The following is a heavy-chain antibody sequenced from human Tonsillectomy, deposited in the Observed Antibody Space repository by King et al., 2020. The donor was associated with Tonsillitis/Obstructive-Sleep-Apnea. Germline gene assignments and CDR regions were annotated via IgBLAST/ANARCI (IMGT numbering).Heavy chain of an antibody. CDR1: GGSISSYY. J-gene: IGHJ5*02. V-gene: IGHV4-59*01. CDR3: ARADSNYVGWFDP. Sequence: QLQESGPGLVKPSETLSLTCTVSGGSISSYYWSWIRQPPGKGLEWIGYIYYSGSTNYNPSLKSRVTISVDTSKNLFSLKLSSVTAADTAVYYCARADSNYVGWFDPWGQGTLVTVSS. D-gene: IGHD4-11*01. CDR2: IYYSGST.